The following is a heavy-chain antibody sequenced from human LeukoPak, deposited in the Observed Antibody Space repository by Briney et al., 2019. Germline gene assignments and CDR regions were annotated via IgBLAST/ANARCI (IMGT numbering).Heavy chain of an antibody. J-gene: IGHJ6*04. V-gene: IGHV3-23*01. D-gene: IGHD3-3*01. CDR3: ARDVSGLDV. Sequence: GGSLRLSCAASGFTFRSSTMTWVRQVLGKGPEWVSTTGASGSYYADSVKGRFTISRDNSKNTLYLQMNSLRAEDTAVYYCARDVSGLDVWGKGTTVTVSS. CDR1: GFTFRSST. CDR2: TGASGS.